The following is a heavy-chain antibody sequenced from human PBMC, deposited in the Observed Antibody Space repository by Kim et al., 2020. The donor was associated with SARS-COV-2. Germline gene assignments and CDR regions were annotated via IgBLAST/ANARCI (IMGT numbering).Heavy chain of an antibody. D-gene: IGHD4-17*01. CDR3: ARDITSTVTQINYYYYYGMDV. CDR2: INPSGGST. J-gene: IGHJ6*02. Sequence: ASVKVSCKASGYTFTSYYMHWVRQAPGQGLEWMGIINPSGGSTSYAQKFQGRVTMTRDTSTSTVYMELSSLRSEDTAVYYCARDITSTVTQINYYYYYGMDVWGQGTTVTVSS. CDR1: GYTFTSYY. V-gene: IGHV1-46*01.